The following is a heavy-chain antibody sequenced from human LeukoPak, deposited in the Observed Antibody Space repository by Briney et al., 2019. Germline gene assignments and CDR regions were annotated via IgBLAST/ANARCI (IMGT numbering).Heavy chain of an antibody. CDR3: ARDRYYDFWSGHYGLPNFDY. CDR2: ISAYNGNT. CDR1: GYTFTSYG. J-gene: IGHJ4*02. D-gene: IGHD3-3*01. V-gene: IGHV1-18*01. Sequence: GASVKVSCKASGYTFTSYGIGWVRQAPGQGLEWMGWISAYNGNTNYAQKLQGRVTMTTDTSTSTAYMELRSLRSDDTAVYYCARDRYYDFWSGHYGLPNFDYWGQGTLVTVSS.